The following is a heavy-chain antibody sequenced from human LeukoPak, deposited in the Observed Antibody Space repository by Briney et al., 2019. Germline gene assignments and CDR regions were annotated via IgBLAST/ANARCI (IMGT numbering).Heavy chain of an antibody. J-gene: IGHJ6*03. CDR3: ARRTMVRGVITGYYYYMDV. CDR1: GGSISSYY. Sequence: SETLSLTCTVSGGSISSYYWSWIRQPPGKGLEWIGYIYTSGSTNYNPSLKSRVTISVDTSKNQFSLKLSSVTAADTAVYYCARRTMVRGVITGYYYYMDVWGKGTTVTVSS. V-gene: IGHV4-4*09. D-gene: IGHD3-10*01. CDR2: IYTSGST.